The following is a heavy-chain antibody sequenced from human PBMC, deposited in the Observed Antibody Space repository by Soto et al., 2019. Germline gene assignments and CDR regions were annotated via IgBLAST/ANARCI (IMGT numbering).Heavy chain of an antibody. CDR3: ARARGSYLLFDY. D-gene: IGHD1-26*01. J-gene: IGHJ4*02. CDR1: GGSISSYY. CDR2: IYYSGST. V-gene: IGHV4-59*01. Sequence: SETLSLTCTVSGGSISSYYWSWIRRPPGKGLEWIGYIYYSGSTNYNPSLKSRVTISVDTSKNQFSLKLSSVTAADTAVYYCARARGSYLLFDYWGQGTLVTAPQ.